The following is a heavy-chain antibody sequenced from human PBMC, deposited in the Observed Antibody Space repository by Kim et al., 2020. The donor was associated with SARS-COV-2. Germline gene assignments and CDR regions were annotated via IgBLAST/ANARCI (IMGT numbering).Heavy chain of an antibody. D-gene: IGHD3-10*01. CDR1: GFTFSSYW. J-gene: IGHJ3*02. V-gene: IGHV3-74*01. CDR3: AFGYSGKDAFDI. CDR2: INSDGSST. Sequence: GGSLRLSCAASGFTFSSYWMHWVRQAPGKGLVWVSRINSDGSSTSYADSVKGRFTISRDNAKNTLYLQMNSLRAEDTAVYYCAFGYSGKDAFDIWGQGTMVTVSS.